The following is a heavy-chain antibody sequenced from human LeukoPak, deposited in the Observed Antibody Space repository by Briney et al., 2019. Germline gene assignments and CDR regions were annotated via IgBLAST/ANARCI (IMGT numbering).Heavy chain of an antibody. Sequence: GESLKISCQASGYTFTNQWIGWVRPMPGKGLEWMGIIYPADSDTRYSPSFHGQVTISADKSITTAYLQWSSLKASDTAMYYCARPFPTACSVDCPIEPHFAYWGQGTLVTVSS. CDR2: IYPADSDT. J-gene: IGHJ4*02. CDR1: GYTFTNQW. V-gene: IGHV5-51*01. D-gene: IGHD2-21*02. CDR3: ARPFPTACSVDCPIEPHFAY.